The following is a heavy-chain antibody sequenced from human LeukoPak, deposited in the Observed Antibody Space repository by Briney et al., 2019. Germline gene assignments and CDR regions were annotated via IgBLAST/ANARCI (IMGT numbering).Heavy chain of an antibody. CDR3: ARFSSGWYYFDS. V-gene: IGHV3-11*03. Sequence: PGGSLRLSCAPSGFTFSDYYMSWVRHAPGEGLGWVSYISSRSSHTNYADPVKGRFTISRDNAKNSLYLQMNSLRAEDTAVYYCARFSSGWYYFDSWGQGTLVTVSS. CDR2: ISSRSSHT. CDR1: GFTFSDYY. D-gene: IGHD6-19*01. J-gene: IGHJ4*02.